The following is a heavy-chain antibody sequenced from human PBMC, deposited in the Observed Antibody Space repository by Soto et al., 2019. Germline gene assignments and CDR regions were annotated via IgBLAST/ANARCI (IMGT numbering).Heavy chain of an antibody. V-gene: IGHV1-69*13. D-gene: IGHD2-2*01. CDR1: GGTFSSYA. CDR3: ASGLPGVVVPAAISESGAWFDP. CDR2: IIPIFGTA. J-gene: IGHJ5*02. Sequence: VASVEVSCRASGGTFSSYAISWVRQAPGQGLEWMGGIIPIFGTANYAQKFQGRVTITADESTSTAYMELSSLRSEDTAVYYCASGLPGVVVPAAISESGAWFDPWGQGTLVTVSS.